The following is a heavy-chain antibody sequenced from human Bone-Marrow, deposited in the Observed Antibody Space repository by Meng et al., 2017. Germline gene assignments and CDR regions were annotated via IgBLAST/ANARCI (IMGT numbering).Heavy chain of an antibody. CDR1: GFTFGDYA. D-gene: IGHD3-22*01. CDR2: IRSKAYGGTT. CDR3: TRFSGLLPRDFDY. Sequence: GGSLRLSCTASGFTFGDYAMSWVRQAPGKGLEWVGFIRSKAYGGTTEYAASVEGRFTISRDDSKSIAYLQMNSLKTEDTAVYYCTRFSGLLPRDFDYWGQGTLVTVSS. V-gene: IGHV3-49*04. J-gene: IGHJ4*02.